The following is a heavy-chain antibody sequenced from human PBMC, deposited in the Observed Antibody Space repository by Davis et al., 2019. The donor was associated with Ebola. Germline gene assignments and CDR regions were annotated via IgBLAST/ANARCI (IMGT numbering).Heavy chain of an antibody. D-gene: IGHD2-2*01. CDR3: AKDTSNVWFDV. V-gene: IGHV3-23*01. CDR1: GFTFSSYW. Sequence: GESLKISCAASGFTFSSYWMTWVRQAPGKGLEWVSAISGSGGSTYYADSVKGRFTISRDNSKNTLYLQMNSLRVEDTAIYYCAKDTSNVWFDVWGQGTMVTVSS. J-gene: IGHJ3*01. CDR2: ISGSGGST.